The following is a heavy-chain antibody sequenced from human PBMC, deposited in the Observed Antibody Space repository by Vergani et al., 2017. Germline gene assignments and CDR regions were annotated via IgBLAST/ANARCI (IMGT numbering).Heavy chain of an antibody. D-gene: IGHD2-21*02. CDR3: GRGVGTIYNWFDL. Sequence: QVHLQESGPGLLKPSQTLSLSCSISNGSISSGSYYWTWLRQPAGKGLEWIGRSFSSGSSSSNPSLESRVSISVDTPKNHFSLKLSVVTAADTAVYFCGRGVGTIYNWFDLWGQGILVTVSS. J-gene: IGHJ5*01. V-gene: IGHV4-61*02. CDR2: SFSSGSS. CDR1: NGSISSGSYY.